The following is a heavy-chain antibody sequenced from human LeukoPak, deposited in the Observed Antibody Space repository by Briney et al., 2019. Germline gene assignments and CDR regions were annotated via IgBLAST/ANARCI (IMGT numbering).Heavy chain of an antibody. D-gene: IGHD3-9*01. CDR3: ARSYYDILTGNKEYYFDY. V-gene: IGHV3-21*01. CDR2: ISSSSSYI. J-gene: IGHJ4*02. CDR1: GFTFSSYS. Sequence: GGSLRLSCAASGFTFSSYSMNWVRQAPGKGLEWVSSISSSSSYIYYADSVKGRFTISRDNAMNSLYLQMNSLRAEDTAVYYCARSYYDILTGNKEYYFDYWGQGTLVTVSS.